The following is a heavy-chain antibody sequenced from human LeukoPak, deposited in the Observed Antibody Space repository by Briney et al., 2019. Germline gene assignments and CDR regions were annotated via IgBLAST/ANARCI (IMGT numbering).Heavy chain of an antibody. Sequence: GGSLRLSCAASGFTFSSYAMHWVRQAPGKGLEWVAVISYDGSNKYYADSVKGRFTISRDNSKNALYLQMNSLRAEDTAVYYCARDSSAAGAEDAFDIWGQGTMVTVSS. V-gene: IGHV3-30*04. CDR1: GFTFSSYA. J-gene: IGHJ3*02. D-gene: IGHD6-13*01. CDR2: ISYDGSNK. CDR3: ARDSSAAGAEDAFDI.